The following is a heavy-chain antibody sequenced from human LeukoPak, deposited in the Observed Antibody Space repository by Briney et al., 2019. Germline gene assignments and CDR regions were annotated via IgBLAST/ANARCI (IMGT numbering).Heavy chain of an antibody. J-gene: IGHJ4*02. CDR3: ARDRWSSTSYNDY. CDR1: GFTFSSYA. Sequence: PGGSLRLSCAASGFTFSSYAMSWVRQAPGKGLEWVSAISGSGGSTYYADSVKGRFTISRDNSNNTLYLQMNSLRAEDTAVYYCARDRWSSTSYNDYWGQGTLVTVSS. D-gene: IGHD2-2*01. V-gene: IGHV3-23*01. CDR2: ISGSGGST.